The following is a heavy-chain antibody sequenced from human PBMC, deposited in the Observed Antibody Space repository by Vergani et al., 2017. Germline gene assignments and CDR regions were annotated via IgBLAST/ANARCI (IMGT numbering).Heavy chain of an antibody. CDR3: ARHNMVRGVIEAGYYYGMDV. Sequence: QVQLQESGPGLVKPSETLSLTCSVSGYSISRGYYWGWIRQPPGKGLEWIATVFHSGSAYYNPSLRRRVTISVETSKNQFSLRLTTLTAADTAVYYCARHNMVRGVIEAGYYYGMDVWGQGTTVTVSS. CDR2: VFHSGSA. D-gene: IGHD3-10*01. V-gene: IGHV4-38-2*02. CDR1: GYSISRGYY. J-gene: IGHJ6*02.